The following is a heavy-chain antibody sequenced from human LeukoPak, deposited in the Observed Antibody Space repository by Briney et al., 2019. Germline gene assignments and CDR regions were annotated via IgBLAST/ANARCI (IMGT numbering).Heavy chain of an antibody. D-gene: IGHD3-9*01. Sequence: PGGSLRLSCAASGFTFSSYGMPWVRQAPGKGLEWVAFIRYDGSNKYYADSVKGRFTISRDNSKNTLYLQMNSLRAEDTAVYYCATDVLRYFDWLLYDGGSVYWGQGTLVTVSS. V-gene: IGHV3-30*02. CDR1: GFTFSSYG. CDR3: ATDVLRYFDWLLYDGGSVY. CDR2: IRYDGSNK. J-gene: IGHJ4*02.